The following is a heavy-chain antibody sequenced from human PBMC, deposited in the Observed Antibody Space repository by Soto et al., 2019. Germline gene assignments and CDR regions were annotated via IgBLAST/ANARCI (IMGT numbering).Heavy chain of an antibody. V-gene: IGHV4-31*03. CDR1: GGSISSGGYY. J-gene: IGHJ5*02. CDR2: IYYSGST. CDR3: AREMTTVASGARLYNWFDP. D-gene: IGHD4-17*01. Sequence: SETLSLTCTVSGGSISSGGYYWSWIRQHPGKGLEWIGYIYYSGSTYYNPSLKSRVTISVDTSKNQFSLKLSSVTAADTAVYYCAREMTTVASGARLYNWFDPWGQGTLVTVSS.